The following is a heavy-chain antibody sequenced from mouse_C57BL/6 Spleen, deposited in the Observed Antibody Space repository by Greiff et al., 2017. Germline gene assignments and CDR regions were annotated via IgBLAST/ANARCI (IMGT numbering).Heavy chain of an antibody. CDR2: ISYDDSN. CDR3: ASNYDYAWFAY. CDR1: GYSITSGYY. D-gene: IGHD2-4*01. Sequence: EVQLQESGPGLVKPSQSLSLTCSVTGYSITSGYYWNWIRQFPGNKLEWMGYISYDDSNNYNPSLKNRISITRDTSKNQFFLKLNSVTTEDTATYYCASNYDYAWFAYWGQGTLVTVSA. J-gene: IGHJ3*01. V-gene: IGHV3-6*01.